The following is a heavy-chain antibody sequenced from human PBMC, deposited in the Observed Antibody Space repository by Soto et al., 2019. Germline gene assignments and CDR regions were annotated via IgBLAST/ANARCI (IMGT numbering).Heavy chain of an antibody. V-gene: IGHV4-34*01. Sequence: QVQLQQWGAGPLRPLETLSLTCGVSGGSFSGYYWAWIRQSPGKGLEWIGEINDRGSINYNPSLTSRVSISVDTSKNHYSLNLRSGTAADTAVYYCARESHDILTGPPWVWYFDLWGRGTLVPVSS. CDR1: GGSFSGYY. CDR3: ARESHDILTGPPWVWYFDL. J-gene: IGHJ2*01. D-gene: IGHD3-9*01. CDR2: INDRGSI.